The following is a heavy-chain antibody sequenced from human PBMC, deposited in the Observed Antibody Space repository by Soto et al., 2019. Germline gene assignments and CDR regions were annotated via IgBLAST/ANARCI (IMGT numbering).Heavy chain of an antibody. D-gene: IGHD3-3*01. V-gene: IGHV3-11*01. Sequence: GSLRLSCAASGFTFSDYYMSWIRQAPGKGLEWVSYISSSGSTIYYADSVKGRFTISRDNAKNSLYLQMNSLRAEDTAVYYCARTPLFGVVTPFDYWGQGTLVTVSS. CDR3: ARTPLFGVVTPFDY. J-gene: IGHJ4*02. CDR2: ISSSGSTI. CDR1: GFTFSDYY.